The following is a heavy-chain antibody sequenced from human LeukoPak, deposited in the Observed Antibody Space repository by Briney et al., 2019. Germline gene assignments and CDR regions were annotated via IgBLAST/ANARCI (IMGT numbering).Heavy chain of an antibody. Sequence: GGSLSLSCAVSGFIFDDFAMHWVRQVPGKGLEWVSGISWNSDYIRYADSVKGRFTISRDNAKNSLNLQMTSLRPEDTALYFSVRDYDGDYDAFDLWGQGTKVTVSS. D-gene: IGHD4-17*01. J-gene: IGHJ3*01. CDR3: VRDYDGDYDAFDL. V-gene: IGHV3-9*01. CDR2: ISWNSDYI. CDR1: GFIFDDFA.